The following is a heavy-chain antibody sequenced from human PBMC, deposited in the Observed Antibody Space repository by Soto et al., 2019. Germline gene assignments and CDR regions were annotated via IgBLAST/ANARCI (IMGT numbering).Heavy chain of an antibody. J-gene: IGHJ4*02. Sequence: EVQLLESGGGLVQPGGSLRLSCAASGFTFSSYAMSWVRQAPGKGLEWVSAISGSGGSTYYADSVKGRFTISRDNSKNTLDLQMNSLSAEDTAGYYCAILTSNIQRNWGQGTLVTVSS. CDR1: GFTFSSYA. CDR3: AILTSNIQRN. V-gene: IGHV3-23*01. CDR2: ISGSGGST.